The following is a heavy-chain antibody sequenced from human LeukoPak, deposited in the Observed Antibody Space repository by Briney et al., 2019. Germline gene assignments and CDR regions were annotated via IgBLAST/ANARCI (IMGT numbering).Heavy chain of an antibody. CDR2: INPNSGGT. J-gene: IGHJ4*02. V-gene: IGHV1-2*02. D-gene: IGHD1-7*01. CDR1: GYTFTGYY. Sequence: ASVKVSCKASGYTFTGYYMHWVRQAPGQGLEWMGWINPNSGGTNYAQKFQGRVTMTRDTSISTAYMELSRLRSDDTAVYYCARSALRSNYYFDYWGQGTLVTVSS. CDR3: ARSALRSNYYFDY.